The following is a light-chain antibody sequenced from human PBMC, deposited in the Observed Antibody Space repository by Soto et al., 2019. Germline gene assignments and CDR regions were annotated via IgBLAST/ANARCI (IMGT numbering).Light chain of an antibody. CDR1: QGVSSN. Sequence: EIVMTQSPATLSVSPGERAPLSCRASQGVSSNLAWFRQKPGQAPRLLIYGASTRATGIPARFSGSGSGTEFTLTISSLQSEDFAVYYCQQYNNWLGTFGQGTKVEIK. CDR2: GAS. J-gene: IGKJ1*01. CDR3: QQYNNWLGT. V-gene: IGKV3-15*01.